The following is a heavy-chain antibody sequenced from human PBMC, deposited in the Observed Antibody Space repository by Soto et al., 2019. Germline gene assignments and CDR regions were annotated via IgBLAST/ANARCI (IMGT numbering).Heavy chain of an antibody. D-gene: IGHD1-1*01. J-gene: IGHJ4*02. CDR1: GFTFSDYY. Sequence: GGSLRLSCAASGFTFSDYYMSWVRQAPGRGLEWISYSSNSGTFARYATSVKGRFSISRDNANNSLYPEMNSLRVEDTAVYYCARSGDNFNVLDYWGQGTPVTVSS. V-gene: IGHV3-11*06. CDR3: ARSGDNFNVLDY. CDR2: SSNSGTFA.